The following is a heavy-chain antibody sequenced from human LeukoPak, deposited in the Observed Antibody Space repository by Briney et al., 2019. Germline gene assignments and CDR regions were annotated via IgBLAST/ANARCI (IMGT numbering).Heavy chain of an antibody. CDR3: AMDINGDLFHV. Sequence: GGSLRLSCAASGLTFSSYAMSWVRQAPGKGLEWVSAISGSSGHTYYADSVKGRFSMSTDSAKYTASLHMNSLRVEDTAMYYCAMDINGDLFHVWGQGTPVTVSS. V-gene: IGHV3-23*01. J-gene: IGHJ4*02. CDR1: GLTFSSYA. D-gene: IGHD2-2*03. CDR2: ISGSSGHT.